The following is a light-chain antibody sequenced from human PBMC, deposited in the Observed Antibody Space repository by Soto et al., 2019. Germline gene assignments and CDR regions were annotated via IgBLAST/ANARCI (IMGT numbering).Light chain of an antibody. Sequence: EILLTQSPATLSLSPGERATLSCRASQSVSSYLAWYKQKPGQAPRLLIYDASNRATGIPARFSGSGSGTEFTLTISSLEPEDFAVYYCQQRSNWPPTFGQGTKVDIK. CDR2: DAS. CDR3: QQRSNWPPT. J-gene: IGKJ1*01. V-gene: IGKV3-11*01. CDR1: QSVSSY.